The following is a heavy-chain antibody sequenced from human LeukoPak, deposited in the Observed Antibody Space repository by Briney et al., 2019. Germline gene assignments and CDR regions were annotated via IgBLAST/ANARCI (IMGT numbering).Heavy chain of an antibody. Sequence: GGSLRLSCAASGFTFSSSAMSWVRQAPGKGLEWVSNISGSGSGGSTYYADSVKGRFTISRDNSKNTLYLQMNSLRAEDTAVYYCAKGGLGIAAAGAMVFQHWGQGTLVTVSS. J-gene: IGHJ1*01. D-gene: IGHD6-13*01. V-gene: IGHV3-23*01. CDR2: ISGSGSGGST. CDR3: AKGGLGIAAAGAMVFQH. CDR1: GFTFSSSA.